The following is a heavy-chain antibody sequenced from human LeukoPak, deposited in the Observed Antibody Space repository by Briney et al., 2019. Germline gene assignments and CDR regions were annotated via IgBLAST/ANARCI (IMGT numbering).Heavy chain of an antibody. V-gene: IGHV3-9*01. D-gene: IGHD2-2*01. J-gene: IGHJ4*02. CDR1: GLTFDDYA. CDR3: AKDSTLSGAAANFDY. Sequence: GRSLRLSCAASGLTFDDYAMHWVRQAPGKGLEWVSGISWNSGSIGYADSVKGRLTISRDNAKNSLYLQMNSLRAEDTALYYCAKDSTLSGAAANFDYWGQGTLVTVSS. CDR2: ISWNSGSI.